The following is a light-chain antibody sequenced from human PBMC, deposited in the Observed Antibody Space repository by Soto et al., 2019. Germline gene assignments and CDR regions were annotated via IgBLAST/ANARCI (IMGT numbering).Light chain of an antibody. CDR1: QSISSY. V-gene: IGKV1-39*01. CDR3: QQSYSTLIT. Sequence: DIQMTQSPSSLSASVGDRVTITCRASQSISSYLNWYRQKPGKAPKVLISAASSLQSGVPSRFSGSGSGTDFTLTISSLQPEDFATYYCQQSYSTLITFGQGTRLEIK. J-gene: IGKJ5*01. CDR2: AAS.